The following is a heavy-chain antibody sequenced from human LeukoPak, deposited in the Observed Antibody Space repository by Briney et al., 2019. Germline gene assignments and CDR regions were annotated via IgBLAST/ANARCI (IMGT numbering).Heavy chain of an antibody. CDR2: IKSKTDGGTT. CDR1: GFTFSNAW. Sequence: GGSLRLSCAASGFTFSNAWMSWVRQAPGKGLEWVGRIKSKTDGGTTDYAAPVKGRFTISRDDSKNTLHLQMNSLKTEDTAVYYCTTSRYGSGSYYVYFDYWGQGTLVTVSS. J-gene: IGHJ4*02. CDR3: TTSRYGSGSYYVYFDY. V-gene: IGHV3-15*01. D-gene: IGHD3-10*01.